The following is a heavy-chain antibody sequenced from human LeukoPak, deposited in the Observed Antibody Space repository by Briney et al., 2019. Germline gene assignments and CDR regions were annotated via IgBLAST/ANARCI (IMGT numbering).Heavy chain of an antibody. D-gene: IGHD3-10*01. Sequence: GRSLRPSCAASGFSFSAYGMHWVRRAPGKGLEWVALIWYDGSNQYYADSVKGRFTISKDSSKSTLYLQMNSLRAEDTAVYYCTRSYYGSGRPRSYFDHWGQGTLVTVSS. V-gene: IGHV3-33*01. CDR1: GFSFSAYG. J-gene: IGHJ4*02. CDR3: TRSYYGSGRPRSYFDH. CDR2: IWYDGSNQ.